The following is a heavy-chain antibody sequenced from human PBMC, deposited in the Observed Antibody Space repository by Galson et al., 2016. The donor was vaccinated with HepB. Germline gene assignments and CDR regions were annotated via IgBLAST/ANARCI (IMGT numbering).Heavy chain of an antibody. CDR3: VGDHGWFLRN. CDR1: GFTFSTYW. CDR2: IKKDGSEQ. V-gene: IGHV3-7*03. D-gene: IGHD6-19*01. J-gene: IGHJ4*02. Sequence: SLRLSCAASGFTFSTYWMSWVRQAPGKGLEWLANIKKDGSEQFYIDSVKGRFTISRDNAKNSLYLQMNSLRADDTAIYYCVGDHGWFLRNWGQGALVSVSP.